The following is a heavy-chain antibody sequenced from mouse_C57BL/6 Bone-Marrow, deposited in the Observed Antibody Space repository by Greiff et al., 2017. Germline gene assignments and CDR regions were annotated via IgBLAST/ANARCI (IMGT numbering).Heavy chain of an antibody. CDR3: ARGWYGSSGAY. Sequence: VKLMESGAELARPGASVKLSCKASGYTFTSYGISWVKQRTGQGLEWIGEIYPRSGNTYYNEKFKGKATLTADKSSSTAYMELRSLTSEDSAVYFCARGWYGSSGAYWGQGTLVTVSA. CDR1: GYTFTSYG. V-gene: IGHV1-81*01. D-gene: IGHD1-1*01. CDR2: IYPRSGNT. J-gene: IGHJ3*01.